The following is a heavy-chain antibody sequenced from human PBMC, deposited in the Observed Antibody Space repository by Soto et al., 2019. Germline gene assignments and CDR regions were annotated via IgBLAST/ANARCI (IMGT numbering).Heavy chain of an antibody. D-gene: IGHD3-10*02. V-gene: IGHV4-31*03. CDR1: GASVSIGVYY. CDR2: IDNSGST. J-gene: IGHJ4*02. CDR3: AGAVSDFDVRRYRTSYFDQ. Sequence: LSRTCTASGASVSIGVYYWTCIRQHPGKGLEGIGYIDNSGSTYYNPSLTGRVDISVDTSKNHLSLNLQSLTAADTAFYYCAGAVSDFDVRRYRTSYFDQWGQGILVTVSS.